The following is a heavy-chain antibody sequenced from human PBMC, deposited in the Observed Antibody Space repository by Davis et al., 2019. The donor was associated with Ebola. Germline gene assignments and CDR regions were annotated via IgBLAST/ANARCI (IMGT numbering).Heavy chain of an antibody. D-gene: IGHD3-22*01. J-gene: IGHJ4*02. Sequence: GGSLRLSCAASGFTFSRYSMNWVRQAPGKGLEWVSFISSTSSTIYYADSVKGRFTISRDNAKNSLYLQMNSLRDEDTAVYYCARDSSAYYYDSDYWGQGTLVTVSS. CDR3: ARDSSAYYYDSDY. V-gene: IGHV3-48*02. CDR2: ISSTSSTI. CDR1: GFTFSRYS.